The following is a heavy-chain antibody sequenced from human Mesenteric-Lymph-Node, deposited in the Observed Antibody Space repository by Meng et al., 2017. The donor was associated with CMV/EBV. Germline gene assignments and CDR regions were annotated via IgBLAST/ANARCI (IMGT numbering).Heavy chain of an antibody. V-gene: IGHV4-39*01. CDR2: VHYTGST. J-gene: IGHJ5*02. CDR1: GDSISIFSH. Sequence: QPQLRESGPGQVKPSETLSLPCTFSGDSISIFSHWGWIRQPPGRGLEWIGSVHYTGSTYYSPSLKSRVTVSVDTSKNQFSLRLTSVTAADTAVYYCARPFPSWQSPRLDPFGAWGQGTLVTVSS. D-gene: IGHD6-19*01. CDR3: ARPFPSWQSPRLDPFGA.